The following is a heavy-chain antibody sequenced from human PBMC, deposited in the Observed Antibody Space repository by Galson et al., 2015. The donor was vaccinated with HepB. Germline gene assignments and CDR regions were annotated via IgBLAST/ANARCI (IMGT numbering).Heavy chain of an antibody. CDR1: GFTLKNAW. CDR2: IKTKADGGTK. V-gene: IGHV3-15*07. D-gene: IGHD3-3*01. J-gene: IGHJ6*03. Sequence: SLRLSCAASGFTLKNAWMNWVRQAPGKGLEWVGRIKTKADGGTKDYAAHVKGRFTISRGDLKNTLYLQMNSLNTEDTAVYFCRSLYDYWSGPHSYNYNMDVWGKGTTVTVSS. CDR3: RSLYDYWSGPHSYNYNMDV.